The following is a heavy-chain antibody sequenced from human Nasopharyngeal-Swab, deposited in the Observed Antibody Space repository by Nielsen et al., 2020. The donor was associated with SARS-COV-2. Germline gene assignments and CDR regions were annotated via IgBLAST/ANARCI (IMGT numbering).Heavy chain of an antibody. Sequence: GESLKISCAASGFTFSSYSMNWVRQAPGKGLEWVSSISSSSSYIYYADSVKGRFTISRDNAKNSLYLQMNSLRAEDTAVYYCARDSAGDAPDYWGQGTLVTVSS. CDR2: ISSSSSYI. V-gene: IGHV3-21*01. CDR3: ARDSAGDAPDY. J-gene: IGHJ4*02. D-gene: IGHD4-17*01. CDR1: GFTFSSYS.